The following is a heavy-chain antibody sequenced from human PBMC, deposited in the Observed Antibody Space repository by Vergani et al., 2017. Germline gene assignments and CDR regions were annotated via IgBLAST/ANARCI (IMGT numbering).Heavy chain of an antibody. CDR2: ITYNGGRT. Sequence: EVRLLESGGGLVQPGGSLRLSCAASGFTFNIYAMSWVRQAPGKGLEWVSTITYNGGRTYYADSVTGRFTISRDNSKNTLILQMNGLRAEDTAVYYCTTGFPGSSWSTYWGQGTLVTVSS. J-gene: IGHJ4*01. CDR1: GFTFNIYA. V-gene: IGHV3-23*01. D-gene: IGHD6-13*01. CDR3: TTGFPGSSWSTY.